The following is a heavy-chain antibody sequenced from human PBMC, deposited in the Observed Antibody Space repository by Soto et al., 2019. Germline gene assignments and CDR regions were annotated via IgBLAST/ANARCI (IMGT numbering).Heavy chain of an antibody. V-gene: IGHV1-18*01. CDR2: ISAYNGNT. J-gene: IGHJ6*02. CDR1: GYTFTSYG. Sequence: GPVKVSCKASGYTFTSYGISWVRQAPGQGLEWMGWISAYNGNTNYAQKLQGRVTMTTDTSTSTAYMELRSLRSDDTAVYYCARGDSNYPYYYYGMDVWGQGTTVTVSS. D-gene: IGHD4-4*01. CDR3: ARGDSNYPYYYYGMDV.